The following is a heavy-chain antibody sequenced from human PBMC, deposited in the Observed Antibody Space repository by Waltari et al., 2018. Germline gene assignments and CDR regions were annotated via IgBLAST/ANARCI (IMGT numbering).Heavy chain of an antibody. V-gene: IGHV1-46*01. Sequence: QVQLVQSGAEVKKPGASVQVSCKASGYPFTSYYKHWGRQAPGQGLEWMGIINPSGGSTSYAQKFQGRVTMTRDTSTSTVYMELSSLRSEDTAVYYCASCGGDCFWFDPWGQGTLVTVSS. CDR2: INPSGGST. CDR3: ASCGGDCFWFDP. D-gene: IGHD2-21*02. CDR1: GYPFTSYY. J-gene: IGHJ5*02.